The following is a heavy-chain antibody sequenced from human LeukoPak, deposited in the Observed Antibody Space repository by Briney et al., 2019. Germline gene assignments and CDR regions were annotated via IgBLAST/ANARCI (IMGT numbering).Heavy chain of an antibody. Sequence: SETLSLTCTVSGGSPSSYYWSWIRQPPGKGLEWIGYIYYSGSTNYNPSLKSRVTISVDTSKNQFSLKLSSVTAADTAVYYCARFRDYYDSSGSTYFDYWGQGTLVTVSS. V-gene: IGHV4-59*01. CDR2: IYYSGST. J-gene: IGHJ4*02. D-gene: IGHD3-22*01. CDR1: GGSPSSYY. CDR3: ARFRDYYDSSGSTYFDY.